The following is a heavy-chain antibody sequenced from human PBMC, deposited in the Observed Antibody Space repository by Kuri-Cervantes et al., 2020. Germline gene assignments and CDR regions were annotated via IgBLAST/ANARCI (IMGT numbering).Heavy chain of an antibody. CDR3: TTDPDSSSDLGLYYYYYYMDV. J-gene: IGHJ6*03. D-gene: IGHD6-6*01. CDR1: GFTFSSYA. Sequence: ETLSLTCAASGFTFSSYAMSWVRQAPGKGLEWVGRIKSKTDGGTTDYAAPVKGRFTISRDDSKNTLYLQMNSLKTEDTAVYYCTTDPDSSSDLGLYYYYYYMDVWGKGTTVTVSS. V-gene: IGHV3-15*01. CDR2: IKSKTDGGTT.